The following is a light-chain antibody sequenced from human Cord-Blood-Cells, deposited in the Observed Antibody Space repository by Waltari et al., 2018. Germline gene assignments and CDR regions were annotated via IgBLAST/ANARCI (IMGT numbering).Light chain of an antibody. V-gene: IGKV4-1*01. Sequence: DIVMTQSPDSLAVSLXXRATXXCKSXQCVXYSSNNKNYLAWYQQKPGQPPKLLIYWASTRESGVPDRFSGSGSGTDFTLTISSLXAEDVAVYYCQQYYXXXRTFGXXTKVEI. CDR2: WAS. J-gene: IGKJ1*01. CDR3: QQYYXXXRT. CDR1: QCVXYSSNNKNY.